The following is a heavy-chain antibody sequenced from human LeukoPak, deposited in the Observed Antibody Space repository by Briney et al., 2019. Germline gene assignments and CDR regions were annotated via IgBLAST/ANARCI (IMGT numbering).Heavy chain of an antibody. CDR2: INGDGSST. D-gene: IGHD6-13*01. CDR1: GFTFSSYW. Sequence: PGGSLRLTCAASGFTFSSYWMHWVRQAPGKGLVWVSPINGDGSSTSYADSVKGRFTISRDNAKNKLYLQMNSLRAEETAVYYCARYSSSWHAVDYWGEGTLVIVSS. V-gene: IGHV3-74*01. J-gene: IGHJ4*02. CDR3: ARYSSSWHAVDY.